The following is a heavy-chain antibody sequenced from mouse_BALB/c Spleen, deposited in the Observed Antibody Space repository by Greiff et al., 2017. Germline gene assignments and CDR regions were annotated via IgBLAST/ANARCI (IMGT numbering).Heavy chain of an antibody. Sequence: EVQLVESGGGLVQPGGSLKLPCAASGFTFSSYTMSWVRQTPEKRLEWVAYISNGGGSTYYPDTVEGRFTISRDNAKNTLYLQMSSLKSEDTAMYYCARHGLGRDYYYFDYWGQGTTLTVSS. CDR3: ARHGLGRDYYYFDY. J-gene: IGHJ2*01. CDR2: ISNGGGST. CDR1: GFTFSSYT. D-gene: IGHD2-13*01. V-gene: IGHV5-12-2*01.